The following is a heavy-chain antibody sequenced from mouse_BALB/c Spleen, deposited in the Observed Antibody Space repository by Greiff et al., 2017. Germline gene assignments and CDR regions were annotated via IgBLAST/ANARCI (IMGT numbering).Heavy chain of an antibody. D-gene: IGHD1-2*01. CDR2: IYPYNGGT. J-gene: IGHJ4*01. V-gene: IGHV1S29*02. CDR1: GYTFTDYN. CDR3: ARRTTAYYYAMDY. Sequence: EVKLVESGPELVKPGASVKISCKASGYTFTDYNMHWVKQSHGKSLEWIGYIYPYNGGTGYNQKFKSKATLTVDNSSSTAYMELRSLTSEDSAVYYCARRTTAYYYAMDYWGQGTSVTVSS.